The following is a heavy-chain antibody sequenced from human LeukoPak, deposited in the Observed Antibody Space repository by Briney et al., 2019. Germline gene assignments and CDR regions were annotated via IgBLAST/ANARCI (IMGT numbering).Heavy chain of an antibody. CDR3: ARGIAAAGTGGYYYYYMDV. CDR1: GYTFTSYD. D-gene: IGHD6-13*01. Sequence: ASVKVSCKASGYTFTSYDINWVRQATGQGLEWMGWMNPNSGNTGYAQKFQGRVNMTRNTSISTAYMELSSLRSEDTAVYYCARGIAAAGTGGYYYYYMDVWGKGTTVTVSS. J-gene: IGHJ6*03. V-gene: IGHV1-8*01. CDR2: MNPNSGNT.